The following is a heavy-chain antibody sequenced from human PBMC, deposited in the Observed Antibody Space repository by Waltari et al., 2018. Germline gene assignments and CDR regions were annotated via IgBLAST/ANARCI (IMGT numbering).Heavy chain of an antibody. J-gene: IGHJ5*02. V-gene: IGHV4-59*11. CDR2: IYYSGST. Sequence: QVQLQESGPGLVKPSETLSLTCTVSGGSISSHYWSWIRQPPGKGLEWIGYIYYSGSTNYNPALKRRVTISVDTSKNQFTLKLSSVTTADTAVYYCARSDRYSGYDAGIGPWGQGTLVTVSS. D-gene: IGHD5-12*01. CDR3: ARSDRYSGYDAGIGP. CDR1: GGSISSHY.